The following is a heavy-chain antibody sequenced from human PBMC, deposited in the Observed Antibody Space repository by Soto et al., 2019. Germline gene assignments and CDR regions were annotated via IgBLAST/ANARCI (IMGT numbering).Heavy chain of an antibody. CDR3: ARHMVPGGSGNFDS. CDR1: GGSITSFY. J-gene: IGHJ4*02. D-gene: IGHD3-10*01. Sequence: QVQLQESGPGLVKPSETLSLTCNVSGGSITSFYWDWLRQPPGKGLEWIGYIYFTGSTNYNTSLASRVTMSIDSSKRQFSLKLRSVTAADTAIYFCARHMVPGGSGNFDSWGQGTLVSVSS. V-gene: IGHV4-59*01. CDR2: IYFTGST.